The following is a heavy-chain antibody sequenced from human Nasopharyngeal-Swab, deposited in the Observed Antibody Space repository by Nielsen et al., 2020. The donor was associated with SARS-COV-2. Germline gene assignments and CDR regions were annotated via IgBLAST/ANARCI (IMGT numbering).Heavy chain of an antibody. D-gene: IGHD6-13*01. J-gene: IGHJ4*02. Sequence: GESLKISCAASGFTFSSYGMHWVRQAPGKGLEWVAVIWYDGSNKYYADSVKGRFTISRDNSKNTLYLQMNSLRAEDTAVYYCARDGIAAALDYWGQGTLVTVSS. CDR3: ARDGIAAALDY. CDR1: GFTFSSYG. CDR2: IWYDGSNK. V-gene: IGHV3-33*01.